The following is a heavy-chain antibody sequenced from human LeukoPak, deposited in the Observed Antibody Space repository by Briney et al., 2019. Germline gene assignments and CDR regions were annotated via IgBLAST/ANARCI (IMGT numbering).Heavy chain of an antibody. V-gene: IGHV4-39*01. CDR3: ARQVDTAMVNYFDY. D-gene: IGHD5-18*01. CDR2: IYYSGNT. CDR1: GGSIRSSTYY. J-gene: IGHJ4*02. Sequence: SETLSLTCTVSGGSIRSSTYYWGWIRQPPGKGLEWIGSIYYSGNTYYNPSLKSRVTISVDTSKNQFSLKLSSVTAADTAVYYCARQVDTAMVNYFDYWGQGTLVTVSS.